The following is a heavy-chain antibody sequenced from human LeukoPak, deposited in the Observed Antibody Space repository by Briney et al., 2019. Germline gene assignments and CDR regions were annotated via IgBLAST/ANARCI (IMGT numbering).Heavy chain of an antibody. D-gene: IGHD3-10*01. J-gene: IGHJ6*02. CDR1: GYTFTGYY. Sequence: ASVKVSCKASGYTFTGYYMYWVRQAPGQGLEWMGWINPNSGGTNYAQKFQGRVTMTRDTSISTAYMELSRLRSDDTAVYYCARASHPYGSGSYSGLDVWGQGTTVTVSS. CDR3: ARASHPYGSGSYSGLDV. CDR2: INPNSGGT. V-gene: IGHV1-2*02.